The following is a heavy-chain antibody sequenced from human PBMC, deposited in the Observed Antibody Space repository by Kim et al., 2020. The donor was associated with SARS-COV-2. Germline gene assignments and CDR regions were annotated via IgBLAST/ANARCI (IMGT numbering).Heavy chain of an antibody. D-gene: IGHD6-13*01. CDR3: ARYLSGYDRIAAAGEFDY. J-gene: IGHJ4*02. Sequence: SETLSLTCTVSGGSISSSSYYWGWIRQPPGKGLEWIGSIYYSGSTYYNPSLKSRVTISVDTSKNQFSLKLSSVTAADTAVYYCARYLSGYDRIAAAGEFDYWGQGTLVTVSS. V-gene: IGHV4-39*01. CDR1: GGSISSSSYY. CDR2: IYYSGST.